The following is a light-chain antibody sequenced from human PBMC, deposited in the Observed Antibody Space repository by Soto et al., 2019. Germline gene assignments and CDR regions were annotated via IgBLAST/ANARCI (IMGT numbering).Light chain of an antibody. CDR3: QQYYNTPQT. CDR2: GAS. CDR1: QSLLYSANNKNY. V-gene: IGKV4-1*01. Sequence: DIVMTQSPDSLAVSLGERAAINCKSSQSLLYSANNKNYLAWYQQKPGQPPKLLIYGASTRESGVPDRFSGSWSGTDFTLTISSLQAEDAAVYYCQQYYNTPQTFGQGTKVEVK. J-gene: IGKJ1*01.